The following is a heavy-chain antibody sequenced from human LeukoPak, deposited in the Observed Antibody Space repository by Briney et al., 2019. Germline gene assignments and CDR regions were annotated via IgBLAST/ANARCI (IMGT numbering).Heavy chain of an antibody. J-gene: IGHJ6*02. D-gene: IGHD2-21*02. CDR2: IRYGGSNK. V-gene: IGHV3-30*02. Sequence: PGGSLRLSCAASGFTFSSYGMHWVRQAPGKGLEWVAFIRYGGSNKYYADSVKGRFTISRDNSKNTLYLQMNSLRAEDTAVYYCAKGDPLPSSSYCGGDCSSASNLYYYYYGMDVWGQGTTVTVSS. CDR1: GFTFSSYG. CDR3: AKGDPLPSSSYCGGDCSSASNLYYYYYGMDV.